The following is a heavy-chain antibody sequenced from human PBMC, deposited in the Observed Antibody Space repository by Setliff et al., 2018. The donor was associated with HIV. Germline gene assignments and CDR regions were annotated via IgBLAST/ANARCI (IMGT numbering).Heavy chain of an antibody. CDR3: ARGVTMIEGGYYFDY. V-gene: IGHV3-20*04. CDR2: ISWNGGST. Sequence: GGSLRLSCAASGFTFDDYGMTWVRQAPGKGLEWLSGISWNGGSTGYADSVQGRFTISRDNAKNSLYLQMNSLRAEDTALYYCARGVTMIEGGYYFDYGGQGTLVTVSS. CDR1: GFTFDDYG. J-gene: IGHJ4*02. D-gene: IGHD3-22*01.